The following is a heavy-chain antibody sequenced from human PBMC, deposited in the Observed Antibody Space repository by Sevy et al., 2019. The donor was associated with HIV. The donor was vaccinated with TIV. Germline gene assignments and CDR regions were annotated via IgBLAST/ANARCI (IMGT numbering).Heavy chain of an antibody. Sequence: GGSLRLSCAASGFTFNSYWMTWVRQAPGKGLEWVANINQDGSEKYYVDSVKGRFTISRDNSQNSLSLQMNTLRVDDTAVYFCAREGSSYVTYYYDYAMDLWGLGTTVTVSS. J-gene: IGHJ6*02. D-gene: IGHD3-10*01. V-gene: IGHV3-7*01. CDR3: AREGSSYVTYYYDYAMDL. CDR1: GFTFNSYW. CDR2: INQDGSEK.